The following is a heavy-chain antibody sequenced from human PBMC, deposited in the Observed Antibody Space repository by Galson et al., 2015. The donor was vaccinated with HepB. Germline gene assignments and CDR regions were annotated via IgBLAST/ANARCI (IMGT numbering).Heavy chain of an antibody. Sequence: PLRVSCADYGCTYSSYAMRWVRQAPGKGLEWGSAISGSGGSTYYADSVKGRFTISRDNSKNTLYLQMNSLRAEDTAVYYCAKGREAVAGTGFDYWGQGTLVTVSS. V-gene: IGHV3-23*01. J-gene: IGHJ4*02. CDR2: ISGSGGST. CDR1: GCTYSSYA. D-gene: IGHD6-19*01. CDR3: AKGREAVAGTGFDY.